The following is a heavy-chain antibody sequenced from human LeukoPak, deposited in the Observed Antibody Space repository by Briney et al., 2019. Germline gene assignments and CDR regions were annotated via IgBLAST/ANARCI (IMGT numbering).Heavy chain of an antibody. CDR1: GFTFSSYA. D-gene: IGHD3-22*01. J-gene: IGHJ4*02. CDR3: AKDYAYYDSSGYYRYFDY. V-gene: IGHV3-23*01. CDR2: ISGSGGST. Sequence: GGSLRLSCAASGFTFSSYAMSWVRQAPGKGLEWVSVISGSGGSTYYADSLKGRFTISRDNSKNTLYLQMNSLRAEDTAVYYCAKDYAYYDSSGYYRYFDYWGQGTLVTVSS.